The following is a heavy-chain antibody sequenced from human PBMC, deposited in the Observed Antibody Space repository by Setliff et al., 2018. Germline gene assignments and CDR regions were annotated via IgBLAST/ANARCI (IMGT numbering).Heavy chain of an antibody. Sequence: SVKVSCKASGGTFSSYAISWVRQAPGQGLEWMGRIIPIFGTANYAQKFQGRVTTTADESTSTAYMELSSLRSEDTAVYYCARYYHDSRGFSYYFDYWGQGTLVTVSS. V-gene: IGHV1-69*13. CDR2: IIPIFGTA. CDR1: GGTFSSYA. CDR3: ARYYHDSRGFSYYFDY. J-gene: IGHJ4*02. D-gene: IGHD3-22*01.